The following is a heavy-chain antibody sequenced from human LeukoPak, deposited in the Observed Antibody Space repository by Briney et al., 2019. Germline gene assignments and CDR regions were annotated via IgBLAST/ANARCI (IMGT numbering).Heavy chain of an antibody. CDR1: GGTFSSYA. J-gene: IGHJ6*02. CDR3: ASQYCSGGSCYYYYGMDV. D-gene: IGHD2-15*01. V-gene: IGHV1-69*13. Sequence: SVKVSCEASGGTFSSYAISWVRQAPGQGLEWMGGIIPIFGTANYAQKFQGRVTITADESTSTAYMELSSLRSEDTAVYYCASQYCSGGSCYYYYGMDVWGQGTTVTVSS. CDR2: IIPIFGTA.